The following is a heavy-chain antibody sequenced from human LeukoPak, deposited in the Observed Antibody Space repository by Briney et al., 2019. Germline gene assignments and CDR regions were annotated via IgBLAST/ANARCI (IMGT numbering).Heavy chain of an antibody. CDR2: ISWNSGSI. D-gene: IGHD5-24*01. CDR3: ASLDGYRTQTLTHIDY. Sequence: GGSLRLSCAASGFTFDDYAMHWVRQAPGKGLEWVSGISWNSGSIGYADSVKGRFTISRDNAKNSLYLQMNSLRAEDTAVYYCASLDGYRTQTLTHIDYWGQGTLVTVSS. J-gene: IGHJ4*02. CDR1: GFTFDDYA. V-gene: IGHV3-9*01.